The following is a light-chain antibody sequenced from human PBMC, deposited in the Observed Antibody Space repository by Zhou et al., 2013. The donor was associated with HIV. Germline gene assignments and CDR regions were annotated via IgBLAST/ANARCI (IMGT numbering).Light chain of an antibody. V-gene: IGKV1-6*01. CDR2: GAS. Sequence: IQMTQSPSSLSASVGDRVTITCRASQGISSYLAWYQQKPGKAPKLLIYGASTLHSGVPPRFYGSGSGTEFTLTISSLQPEDFATYYCLQDSNYPRTFGQGTKVEI. CDR3: LQDSNYPRT. CDR1: QGISSY. J-gene: IGKJ1*01.